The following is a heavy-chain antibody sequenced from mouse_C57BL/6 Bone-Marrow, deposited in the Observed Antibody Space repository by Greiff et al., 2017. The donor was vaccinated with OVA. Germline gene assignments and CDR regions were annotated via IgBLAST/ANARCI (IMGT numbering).Heavy chain of an antibody. CDR1: GYSITSGYY. CDR3: ARSTGGAWFAY. CDR2: ISYDGSN. J-gene: IGHJ3*01. D-gene: IGHD4-1*01. V-gene: IGHV3-6*01. Sequence: EVQVVESGPGLVKPSQSLSLTCSVTGYSITSGYYWNWIRQFPGNKLEWMGYISYDGSNNYNPSLKNRISITRDTSKNQFFLKLNSVTTEDTATYYCARSTGGAWFAYWGQGTLVTVSA.